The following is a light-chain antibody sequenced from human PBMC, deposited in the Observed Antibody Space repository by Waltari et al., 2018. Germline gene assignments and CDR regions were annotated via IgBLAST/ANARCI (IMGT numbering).Light chain of an antibody. CDR1: QSVSSRY. CDR3: QQYNNWPRT. Sequence: IVLTQSPGTLPLSLGERATLSCRASQSVSSRYLAWYQQKSGQAPRLLIYGASTRATGIPARFSGSGSGTEFSLTISSLQSEDFAVYHCQQYNNWPRTFGQGTKVEIK. J-gene: IGKJ1*01. CDR2: GAS. V-gene: IGKV3-15*01.